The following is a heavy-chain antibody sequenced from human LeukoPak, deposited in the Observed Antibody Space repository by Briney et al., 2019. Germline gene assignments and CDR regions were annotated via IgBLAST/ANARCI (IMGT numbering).Heavy chain of an antibody. CDR1: GGSISSYY. J-gene: IGHJ3*02. CDR2: IYYSGST. D-gene: IGHD3-3*01. Sequence: SETLSLTCTVSGGSISSYYWSWIRQPPGKGLEWIGYIYYSGSTNYNPSLKSRVTISVDTSKNQFSLKLSSVTAADTAVYYCAGITIFGVVIIPPLDAFDIWGQGTMVTVSS. CDR3: AGITIFGVVIIPPLDAFDI. V-gene: IGHV4-59*08.